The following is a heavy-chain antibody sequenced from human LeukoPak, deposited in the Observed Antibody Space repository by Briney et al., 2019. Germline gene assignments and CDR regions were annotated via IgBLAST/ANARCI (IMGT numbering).Heavy chain of an antibody. CDR3: AREGVYYCGSGSYYKWGLDY. CDR2: INPNSGGT. Sequence: ASVKVSCKASGYTFTGYYMHWVRQAPGQGLEWMRWINPNSGGTNYAQKFQGRVTMTRDTSISTAYMELSRLRSDDTAVYYCAREGVYYCGSGSYYKWGLDYWGQGTLVTVSS. V-gene: IGHV1-2*02. D-gene: IGHD3-10*01. J-gene: IGHJ4*02. CDR1: GYTFTGYY.